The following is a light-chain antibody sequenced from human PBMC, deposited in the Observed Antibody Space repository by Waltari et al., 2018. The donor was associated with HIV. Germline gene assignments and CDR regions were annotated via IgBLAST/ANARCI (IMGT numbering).Light chain of an antibody. J-gene: IGKJ3*01. CDR2: RAS. V-gene: IGKV3-20*01. CDR1: QSVNTF. CDR3: QQYDNSPFT. Sequence: EIVFTQSPGTLSLSPGERGTLSCRTSQSVNTFLSWYQQKPGQAPRILIFRASNRATGIPDRFSGSGSGTDFTLTISRLEPEDYAVYYCQQYDNSPFTFGPGTTVDVK.